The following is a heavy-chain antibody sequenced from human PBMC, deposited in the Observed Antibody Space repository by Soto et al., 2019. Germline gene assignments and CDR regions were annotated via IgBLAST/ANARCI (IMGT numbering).Heavy chain of an antibody. CDR2: INPNSGGT. J-gene: IGHJ6*02. V-gene: IGHV1-2*04. CDR1: GYTFTGYY. Sequence: ASVKVSFKASGYTFTGYYMHWVRQAPGQGLEWMGWINPNSGGTNYAQKFQGWVTMTRDTSISTAYMELSRLRSDDTAVYYCARDLSTSLYYGMDVWGQGTTVTVSS. D-gene: IGHD2-2*01. CDR3: ARDLSTSLYYGMDV.